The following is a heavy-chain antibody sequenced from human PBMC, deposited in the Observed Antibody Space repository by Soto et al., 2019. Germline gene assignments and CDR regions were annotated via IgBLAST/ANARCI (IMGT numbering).Heavy chain of an antibody. CDR1: GYSFTSYW. J-gene: IGHJ3*02. V-gene: IGHV5-51*03. D-gene: IGHD2-2*01. CDR2: IYPGDSDT. Sequence: EVQLVQSGAEVKKPGESLKISCKGSGYSFTSYWIGWVLQMPGTGLEWIGIIYPGDSDTRYSPSFQGQVTISADKSISTAYLQWSSLKASDTAMDYCARLGLVVPAARAVAQIAAAGTDAFDIWGQGTMVTVSS. CDR3: ARLGLVVPAARAVAQIAAAGTDAFDI.